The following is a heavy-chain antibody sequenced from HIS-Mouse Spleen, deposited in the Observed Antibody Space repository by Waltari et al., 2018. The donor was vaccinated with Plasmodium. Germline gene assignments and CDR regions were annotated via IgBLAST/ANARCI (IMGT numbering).Heavy chain of an antibody. D-gene: IGHD3-9*01. CDR2: INQSGST. J-gene: IGHJ3*02. CDR1: GVSFRVYF. V-gene: IGHV4-34*01. CDR3: ARAPIRDAFDI. Sequence: QVQLQQWGAVLLKPSEPLSLTCAVYGVSFRVYFLLWIRPPPGKGLECIGEINQSGSTNYNPSLKSRVTISVDTSKNQFSLKLSSVTAADTAVYYCARAPIRDAFDIWGQGTMVTVSS.